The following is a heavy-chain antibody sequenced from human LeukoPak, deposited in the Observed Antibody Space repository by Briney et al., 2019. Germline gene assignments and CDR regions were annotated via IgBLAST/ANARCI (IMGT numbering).Heavy chain of an antibody. D-gene: IGHD2-15*01. J-gene: IGHJ5*02. Sequence: PSETLSLTCAVYGVSFRGYYWSWLRQPPGKGLVWIGEINHSGSTNYNPSLKSRVTISVDTSKNQFSLKLSSVTAAETAVYYCARHRGYCSGGSCYWYNWFDPWGQGTLVTVSS. V-gene: IGHV4-34*01. CDR2: INHSGST. CDR1: GVSFRGYY. CDR3: ARHRGYCSGGSCYWYNWFDP.